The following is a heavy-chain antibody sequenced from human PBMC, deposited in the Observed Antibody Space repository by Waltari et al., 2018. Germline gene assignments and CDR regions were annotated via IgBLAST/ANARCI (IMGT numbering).Heavy chain of an antibody. CDR1: GYTFTSYA. CDR2: LNAGNGNT. J-gene: IGHJ4*02. D-gene: IGHD4-4*01. CDR3: AREARLQPHFDY. Sequence: QVQLVQSGAEVKKPGASVKVSCKASGYTFTSYAMHWVRQAPGQRLEWMGWLNAGNGNTKYSQKFQGRVTITRDTSASTAYMELSSLRSEDTAVYYCAREARLQPHFDYWGQGTLVTVSS. V-gene: IGHV1-3*01.